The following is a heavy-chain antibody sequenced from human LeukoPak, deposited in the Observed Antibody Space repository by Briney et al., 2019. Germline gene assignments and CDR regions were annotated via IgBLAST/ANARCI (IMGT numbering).Heavy chain of an antibody. D-gene: IGHD4-17*01. J-gene: IGHJ3*02. CDR3: ARHLSGDDI. CDR1: GFTLSSNY. Sequence: PGGSLRLSCAASGFTLSSNYMSWVRQPPGKGLEWLSIIYSSGSTYYADSVKGRFTISRDDSKNTLYLQMHSLTDEDTAVYYCARHLSGDDIWGQGTMVTVSS. V-gene: IGHV3-53*01. CDR2: IYSSGST.